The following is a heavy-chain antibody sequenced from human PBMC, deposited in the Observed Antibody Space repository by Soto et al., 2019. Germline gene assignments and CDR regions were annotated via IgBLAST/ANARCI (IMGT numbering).Heavy chain of an antibody. Sequence: PXETLSLTCTVSGGTISSGDYYWSWIRQPPGQGLEWIGYIFYSGSTYYNPSLKSRVTILVDTSNNQFSLKVTSMTAAATAVYYGAREGLKHYAMDVWGQGTMVT. V-gene: IGHV4-30-4*01. CDR1: GGTISSGDYY. J-gene: IGHJ6*02. CDR3: AREGLKHYAMDV. CDR2: IFYSGST.